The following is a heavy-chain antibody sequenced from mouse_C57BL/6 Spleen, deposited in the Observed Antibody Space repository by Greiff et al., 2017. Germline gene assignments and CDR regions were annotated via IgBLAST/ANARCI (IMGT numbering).Heavy chain of an antibody. CDR2: ISDGGSYT. V-gene: IGHV5-4*01. Sequence: EVKLMESGGGLVKPGGSLKLSCAASGFTFSSYAMSWVRQTPEKRLEWVATISDGGSYTYYPDNVKGRFTISRDNAKNNLYLQMSHLKSEDTAMYYCARDRRLRVYYAMDYWGQGTSVTVSS. CDR3: ARDRRLRVYYAMDY. CDR1: GFTFSSYA. J-gene: IGHJ4*01.